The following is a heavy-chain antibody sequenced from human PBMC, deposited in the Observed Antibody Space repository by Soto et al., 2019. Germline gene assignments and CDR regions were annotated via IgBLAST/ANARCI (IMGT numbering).Heavy chain of an antibody. CDR3: TTEPMITFGGVIAIGY. J-gene: IGHJ4*02. D-gene: IGHD3-16*02. CDR2: IKSKTDGGTT. V-gene: IGHV3-15*01. CDR1: GFTFSNAW. Sequence: EVQLVESGGGLVKPGGSLRLSCAASGFTFSNAWMSWVRQAPGKGLEWVGRIKSKTDGGTTDYADPVKGRFTISRDDSKNTLYLQMNSLKTEDTAVYYCTTEPMITFGGVIAIGYWGQGTLVTVSS.